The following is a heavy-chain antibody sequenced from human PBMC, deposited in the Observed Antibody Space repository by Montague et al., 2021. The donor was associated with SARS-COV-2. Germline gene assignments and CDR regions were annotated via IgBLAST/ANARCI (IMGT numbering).Heavy chain of an antibody. CDR3: VRDTGSAQAGFDA. V-gene: IGHV6-1*01. CDR1: GDSVWSNTAA. CDR2: TNYMSKWTS. Sequence: CAISGDSVWSNTAAWSWIRQSPSGGLEWLGRTNYMSKWTSDYATSVEGRISIDPDTSKNQFFLHLRSVTPEDTGVYYCVRDTGSAQAGFDAWGQGTLVTVSS. J-gene: IGHJ4*02. D-gene: IGHD4-17*01.